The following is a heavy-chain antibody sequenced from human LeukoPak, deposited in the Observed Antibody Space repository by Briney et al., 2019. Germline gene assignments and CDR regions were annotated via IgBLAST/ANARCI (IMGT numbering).Heavy chain of an antibody. Sequence: PGGSLRLSCAASGFTFSSYSMHWVRQAPGKGLEWVSSISSSSSYIYYADSVKGRFTISRDNAKNSLYLQMNSLRAEDTAVYYCASGINGYDSSGWGQGTLVTVSS. J-gene: IGHJ4*02. D-gene: IGHD3-22*01. V-gene: IGHV3-21*01. CDR3: ASGINGYDSSG. CDR1: GFTFSSYS. CDR2: ISSSSSYI.